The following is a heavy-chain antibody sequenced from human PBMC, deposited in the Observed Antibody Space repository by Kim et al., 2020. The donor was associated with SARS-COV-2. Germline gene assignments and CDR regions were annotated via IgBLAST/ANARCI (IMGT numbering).Heavy chain of an antibody. CDR2: IWYDGSII. J-gene: IGHJ4*02. CDR3: ARDWAARNFDH. D-gene: IGHD5-18*01. CDR1: GFTFSSYG. Sequence: GGSLRLSCAASGFTFSSYGMHWVRQAPGKGLEWVAVIWYDGSIIKYADSVKGRFAISRDNSKNTVYLQMNTLRAEGTAMYYCARDWAARNFDHWGQGILVTVSS. V-gene: IGHV3-33*01.